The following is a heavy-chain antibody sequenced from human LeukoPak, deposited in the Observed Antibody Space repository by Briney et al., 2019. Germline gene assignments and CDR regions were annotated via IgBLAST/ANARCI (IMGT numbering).Heavy chain of an antibody. CDR1: GFTQSNHH. V-gene: IGHV3-53*01. CDR2: IYSGGST. Sequence: GGSLRLSCTASGFTQSNHHMSWLRQAPGKGLEWVSVIYSGGSTYYADSVKGRFTISRDNSKNTLHLQMNSLRVEDTAVYYCARDATYLGVDVWGHRNTVTVS. CDR3: ARDATYLGVDV. J-gene: IGHJ6*02.